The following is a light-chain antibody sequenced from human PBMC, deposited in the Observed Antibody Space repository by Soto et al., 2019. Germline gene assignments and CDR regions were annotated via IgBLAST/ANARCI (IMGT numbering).Light chain of an antibody. CDR2: EVS. J-gene: IGLJ2*01. Sequence: QSALTQPPSASGSPGQSVTISCTGTSSDVGGYNYVSWYQQHPGKAPKLMIYEVSKRPTGVPDRFSGSKSGNTASLTVSGLQAEHEADDYCSSYGGSNNSGYVVFGGGTKVTVL. CDR3: SSYGGSNNSGYVV. CDR1: SSDVGGYNY. V-gene: IGLV2-8*01.